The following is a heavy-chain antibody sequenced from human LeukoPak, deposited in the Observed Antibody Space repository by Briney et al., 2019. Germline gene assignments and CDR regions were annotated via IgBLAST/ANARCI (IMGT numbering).Heavy chain of an antibody. CDR1: GGSFSNYY. J-gene: IGHJ4*02. V-gene: IGHV4-34*01. CDR3: AVRIAGANYSDY. D-gene: IGHD1-26*01. CDR2: INHSGST. Sequence: KASETLSLTCAVYGGSFSNYYWSWVRQPPGKGLEWIGEINHSGSTNYNPSLKCRVTISVDTSKNQFSLKLSSVTAADTAVFYCAVRIAGANYSDYWGQGTLVTVSS.